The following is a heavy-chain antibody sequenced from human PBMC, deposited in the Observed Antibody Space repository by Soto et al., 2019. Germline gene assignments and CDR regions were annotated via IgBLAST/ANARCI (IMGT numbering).Heavy chain of an antibody. V-gene: IGHV4-34*01. CDR1: GGSFSGYY. Sequence: QVQLQQWGAGLLKPSETLSLTCAVYGGSFSGYYWSWIRQPPGKGLEWIGEINHSGSTNYNPSLKSRITISLQKSNQFSLKLTSVTAADTAVYYCARAQKRILTGSYLAYFDPWGQGTLVTVSS. CDR2: INHSGST. D-gene: IGHD3-9*01. J-gene: IGHJ5*02. CDR3: ARAQKRILTGSYLAYFDP.